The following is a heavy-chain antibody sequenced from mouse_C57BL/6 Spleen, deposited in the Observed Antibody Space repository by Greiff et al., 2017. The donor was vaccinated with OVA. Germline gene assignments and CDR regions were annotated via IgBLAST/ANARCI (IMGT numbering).Heavy chain of an antibody. V-gene: IGHV10-1*01. D-gene: IGHD4-1*01. Sequence: EVQGVESGGGLVQPKGSLKLSCAASGFSFNTYAMNWVRQAPGKGLEWVARIRSKSNNYATYYADSVKDRFTISRDDSESMLYLQMNNLKTEDTAMYYCVRHANGDGNWYFDVWGTGTTVTVSS. J-gene: IGHJ1*03. CDR3: VRHANGDGNWYFDV. CDR1: GFSFNTYA. CDR2: IRSKSNNYAT.